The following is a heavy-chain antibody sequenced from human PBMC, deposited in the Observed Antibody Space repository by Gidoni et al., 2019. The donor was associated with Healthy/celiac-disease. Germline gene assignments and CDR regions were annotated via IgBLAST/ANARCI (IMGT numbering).Heavy chain of an antibody. CDR1: GCTFSSYA. Sequence: QVQLVQSGAEVKKPGSSVKVPCKASGCTFSSYAICWVRQAPGQGLEWMGGIIPIFGTANYAQKFQGRVTITADESTSTAYMELSSLRSEDTAVYYCARSLSLSPAQVLNWFDPWGQGTLVTVSS. CDR3: ARSLSLSPAQVLNWFDP. D-gene: IGHD2-2*01. V-gene: IGHV1-69*01. J-gene: IGHJ5*02. CDR2: IIPIFGTA.